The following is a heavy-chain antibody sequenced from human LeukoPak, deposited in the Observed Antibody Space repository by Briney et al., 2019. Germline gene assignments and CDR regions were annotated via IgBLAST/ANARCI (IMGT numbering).Heavy chain of an antibody. J-gene: IGHJ4*02. V-gene: IGHV1-69*13. CDR2: RIPIIGTA. D-gene: IGHD2-2*01. Sequence: GASVTVSGKPSGGTFNSYAIIWVRHAPGQGHESRGGRIPIIGTANYDQTFQGRVTITADESTSTAYMELSSLRSEDTAVYYCARLGYCSSTSCAGGYWGQGTLVTVSS. CDR3: ARLGYCSSTSCAGGY. CDR1: GGTFNSYA.